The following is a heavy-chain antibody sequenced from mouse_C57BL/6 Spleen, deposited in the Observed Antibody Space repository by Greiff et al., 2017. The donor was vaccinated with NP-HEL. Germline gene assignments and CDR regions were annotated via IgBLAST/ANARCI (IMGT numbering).Heavy chain of an antibody. CDR1: GYTFTDYY. CDR3: ARAGHYDGYMGFAY. J-gene: IGHJ3*01. D-gene: IGHD2-3*01. Sequence: EVQLQQSGPELVKPGASVKISCKASGYTFTDYYMNWVKQSHGKSLEWIGDINPNNGGTSYNQKCKGKATLTVDKSSSTAYMELRSLTSEDSAVYYCARAGHYDGYMGFAYWGQGTLVTVSA. CDR2: INPNNGGT. V-gene: IGHV1-26*01.